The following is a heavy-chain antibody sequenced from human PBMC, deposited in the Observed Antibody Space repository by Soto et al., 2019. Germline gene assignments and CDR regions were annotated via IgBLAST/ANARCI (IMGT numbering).Heavy chain of an antibody. CDR1: GDSFRDYY. CDR3: ARTRNRWFDS. D-gene: IGHD1-1*01. J-gene: IGHJ5*01. Sequence: SETLSLTCVVSGDSFRDYYWSWIRQSPGVGLEWIGEINPSGRTEYNPSLRGRVTLSVDTSKNQFSLTLSTMTAADTAVYYCARTRNRWFDSWGQGNLVTVSS. CDR2: INPSGRT. V-gene: IGHV4-34*01.